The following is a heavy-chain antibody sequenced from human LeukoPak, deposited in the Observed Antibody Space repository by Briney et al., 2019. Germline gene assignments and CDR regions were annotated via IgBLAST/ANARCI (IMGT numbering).Heavy chain of an antibody. Sequence: ASVKVSCKASGGTFSRYAISWVRQAPGQGLEWMGGIIPIFGTADYAQKFQGRVTITADESTSTAYMELSSLRSEDTAMFYCARHRPNHSGSYYSDAFDIWGQGTMVIVSS. CDR3: ARHRPNHSGSYYSDAFDI. D-gene: IGHD1-26*01. CDR1: GGTFSRYA. V-gene: IGHV1-69*13. CDR2: IIPIFGTA. J-gene: IGHJ3*02.